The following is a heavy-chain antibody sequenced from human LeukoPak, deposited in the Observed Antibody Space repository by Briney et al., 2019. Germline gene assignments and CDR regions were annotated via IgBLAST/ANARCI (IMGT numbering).Heavy chain of an antibody. Sequence: ASVKVSCKASGYTFTSYGISWVRQAPGQGLEWMGWISAYNGNTNYAQKLQGRVTMTTDTSTSTAYMELRSLRSDDTAVYYCARDRVVRYFDWLMDTLDAFDIWGQGTMVTASS. V-gene: IGHV1-18*01. D-gene: IGHD3-9*01. CDR3: ARDRVVRYFDWLMDTLDAFDI. CDR1: GYTFTSYG. J-gene: IGHJ3*02. CDR2: ISAYNGNT.